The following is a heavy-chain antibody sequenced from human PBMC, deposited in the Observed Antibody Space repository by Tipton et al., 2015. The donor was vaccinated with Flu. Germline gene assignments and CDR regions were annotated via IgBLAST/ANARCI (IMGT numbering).Heavy chain of an antibody. V-gene: IGHV1-2*02. D-gene: IGHD2-15*01. Sequence: QVQLVQSGAEVKKPGASVKVSCKASGYTFTDYYIHWVRQAPGQGLEWMGWIISNSGGTNYAQKFQGRVTMTRDTSISTAYMELSRLRPDDTAVYYCARGGYCGGGRCLHYYYALDVWGQGTTVTVSS. CDR1: GYTFTDYY. CDR3: ARGGYCGGGRCLHYYYALDV. CDR2: IISNSGGT. J-gene: IGHJ6*02.